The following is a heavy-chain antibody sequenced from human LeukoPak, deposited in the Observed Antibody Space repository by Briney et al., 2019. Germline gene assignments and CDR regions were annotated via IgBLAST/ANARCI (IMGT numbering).Heavy chain of an antibody. D-gene: IGHD2-15*01. V-gene: IGHV4-59*05. J-gene: IGHJ5*02. CDR2: IYYSGST. CDR1: GGSISSYY. CDR3: ARHRRVVGAHRFNWFDP. Sequence: SETLSLTCTVSGGSISSYYWSWIRQPAGKGLEWIGSIYYSGSTYYNPSLKSRVTISVDTSKNQFSLKLSSVTAADTAVYYCARHRRVVGAHRFNWFDPWGQGTLVTVSS.